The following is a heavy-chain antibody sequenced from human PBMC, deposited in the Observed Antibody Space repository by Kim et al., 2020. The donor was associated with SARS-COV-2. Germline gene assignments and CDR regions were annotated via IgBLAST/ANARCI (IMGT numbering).Heavy chain of an antibody. V-gene: IGHV3-33*01. CDR1: GFTFSSYG. J-gene: IGHJ6*02. D-gene: IGHD1-26*01. CDR2: IWYDGSNK. Sequence: GGSLRLSCAASGFTFSSYGMHWVRQAPGKGLEWVAVIWYDGSNKYYADSVKGRFTISRDNSKNTLYLQMNSLRAEDTAVYYCARDRRTRIVGANELFYYYGMDVWGQGTTVTVSS. CDR3: ARDRRTRIVGANELFYYYGMDV.